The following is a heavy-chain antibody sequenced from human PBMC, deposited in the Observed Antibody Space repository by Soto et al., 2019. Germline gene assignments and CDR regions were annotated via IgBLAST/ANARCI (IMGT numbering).Heavy chain of an antibody. D-gene: IGHD3-10*01. Sequence: ASVKVSCKGSGYTFTTYAMHWVRQAPTQRLEWMGWINAGNDKTKYSQKFQGRVTITRDTSASTVYMELSSLRSEDTAVYYCARGDSGSYYYYYGMDVWGQGTTVTVSS. J-gene: IGHJ6*02. CDR2: INAGNDKT. CDR3: ARGDSGSYYYYYGMDV. CDR1: GYTFTTYA. V-gene: IGHV1-3*01.